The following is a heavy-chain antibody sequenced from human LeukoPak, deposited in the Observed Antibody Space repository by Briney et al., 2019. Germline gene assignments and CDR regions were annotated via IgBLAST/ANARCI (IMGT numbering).Heavy chain of an antibody. CDR1: GGPTTSYY. D-gene: IGHD3-22*01. Sequence: SETLSLTCTVSGGPTTSYYWSWIRQPPGKGLEWIGYIYYSGSANYNPSLKSRVTISVDTSKNQFSLKLSSLTAADTAVYYCARDTSGYRRGSFDYWGQGTLVTVSS. CDR3: ARDTSGYRRGSFDY. V-gene: IGHV4-59*01. J-gene: IGHJ4*02. CDR2: IYYSGSA.